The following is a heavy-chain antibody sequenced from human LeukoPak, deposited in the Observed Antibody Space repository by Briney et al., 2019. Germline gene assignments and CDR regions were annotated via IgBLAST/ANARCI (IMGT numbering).Heavy chain of an antibody. CDR1: GFTFSSYE. CDR2: ISSSGSTI. Sequence: AGGSLRLSCAASGFTFSSYETNWVRQAPGKGLEWVSYISSSGSTIYYADSVKGRFTISRDNAKNSLYLQMNSLRAEDTAVYYCARVFNPISAAGHGAFDIWGQGTMVTVSS. D-gene: IGHD6-13*01. V-gene: IGHV3-48*03. CDR3: ARVFNPISAAGHGAFDI. J-gene: IGHJ3*02.